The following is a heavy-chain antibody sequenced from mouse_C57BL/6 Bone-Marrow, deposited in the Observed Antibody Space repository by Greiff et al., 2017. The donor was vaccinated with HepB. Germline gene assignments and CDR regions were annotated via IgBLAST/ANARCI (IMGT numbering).Heavy chain of an antibody. V-gene: IGHV3-1*01. CDR2: ISYSGST. D-gene: IGHD2-3*01. J-gene: IGHJ1*03. CDR3: ARWLLLHWYFDV. Sequence: DVKLVESGPGMVKPSQSLSLTCTVTGYSITSGYDWHWIRHFPGNKLEWMGYISYSGSTNYNPSLKSRISITHDTSKNHFFLKLNSVTTEDTATYYCARWLLLHWYFDVWGTGTTVTVSS. CDR1: GYSITSGYD.